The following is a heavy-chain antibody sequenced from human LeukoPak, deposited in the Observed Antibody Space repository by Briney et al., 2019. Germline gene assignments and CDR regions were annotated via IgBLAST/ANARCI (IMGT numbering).Heavy chain of an antibody. Sequence: GGSLRLSCAASGFTFSSYGMHWVRQAPGKGLEWVAAISHDGANIHYAESVKGRFTISRDNSKNMLYLQMNSLRAEDTALYYCAETGPTDFWGQGTLVTVSS. J-gene: IGHJ4*02. CDR2: ISHDGANI. D-gene: IGHD3-9*01. V-gene: IGHV3-30*03. CDR1: GFTFSSYG. CDR3: AETGPTDF.